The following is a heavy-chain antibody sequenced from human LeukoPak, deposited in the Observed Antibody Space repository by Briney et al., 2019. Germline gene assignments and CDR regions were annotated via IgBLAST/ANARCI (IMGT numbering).Heavy chain of an antibody. V-gene: IGHV3-53*01. D-gene: IGHD6-13*01. CDR2: IYGGGST. CDR1: GFTVSSNY. J-gene: IGHJ4*02. CDR3: ARGSSSSWTDFDY. Sequence: GGSLRLSCAASGFTVSSNYMSWVRQAPGKGLEWVSVIYGGGSTYYADSVKGRFTISRDNSKNTLYLQMNSLRAEDTAAYYCARGSSSSWTDFDYWGQGTLVTVSS.